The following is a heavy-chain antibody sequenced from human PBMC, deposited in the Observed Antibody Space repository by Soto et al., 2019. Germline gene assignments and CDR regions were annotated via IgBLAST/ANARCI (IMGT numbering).Heavy chain of an antibody. J-gene: IGHJ4*02. D-gene: IGHD3-3*01. CDR1: GDSISNNYW. CDR2: TFHSGST. CDR3: TRGDFWSGSDY. Sequence: ASATLSLTCDVSGDSISNNYWWTWVRQFPGEGLQWIGETFHSGSTNYYPPLRNRVNISVDTSTNRFSLMLRSVTAADTAVYYCTRGDFWSGSDYWGQGIQVTVSS. V-gene: IGHV4-4*02.